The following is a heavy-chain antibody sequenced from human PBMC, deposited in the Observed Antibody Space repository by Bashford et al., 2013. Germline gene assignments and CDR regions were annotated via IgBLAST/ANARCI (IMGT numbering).Heavy chain of an antibody. V-gene: IGHV3-30*02. Sequence: FTISRDNSKNTLYLQMNSLRAEDTAVYYCAKDLFWAAAGSYYYYGMDIWGKGSMVTVSS. D-gene: IGHD6-13*01. CDR3: AKDLFWAAAGSYYYYGMDI. J-gene: IGHJ6*04.